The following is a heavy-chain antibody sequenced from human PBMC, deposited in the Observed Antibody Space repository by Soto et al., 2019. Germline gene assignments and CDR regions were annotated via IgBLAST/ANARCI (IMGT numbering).Heavy chain of an antibody. CDR2: ISYDGSNK. V-gene: IGHV3-30-3*01. D-gene: IGHD5-12*01. CDR1: GFTFSSYA. J-gene: IGHJ4*02. Sequence: GGSLRLCCAASGFTFSSYAMHWVRQAPGKGLEWVAVISYDGSNKYYADSVKGRFTISRDNSKNTLYLQMNSLRAEDTAVYYCARDSPDVAVATSTHFDYWGQGTLVTVSS. CDR3: ARDSPDVAVATSTHFDY.